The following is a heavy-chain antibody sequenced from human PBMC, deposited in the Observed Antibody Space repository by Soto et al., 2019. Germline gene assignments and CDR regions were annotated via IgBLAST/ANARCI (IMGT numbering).Heavy chain of an antibody. Sequence: SETLSLTCXVXGGSFSGYYWSWIRQPPGKGLEWIGEINHSGSTNYNPSLKSRVTISVDTSKNQFSLKLSSVTAADTAVYYCARLDRTNKLTAYWGQGTLVTVSS. D-gene: IGHD7-27*01. CDR2: INHSGST. CDR3: ARLDRTNKLTAY. V-gene: IGHV4-34*01. J-gene: IGHJ4*02. CDR1: GGSFSGYY.